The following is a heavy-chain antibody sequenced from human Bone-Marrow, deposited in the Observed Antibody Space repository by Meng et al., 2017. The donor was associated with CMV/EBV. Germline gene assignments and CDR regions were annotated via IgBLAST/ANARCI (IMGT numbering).Heavy chain of an antibody. D-gene: IGHD1-1*01. CDR2: INSDGSST. Sequence: ETLSLTCAASGFTFSSHWMHWVRQAPGKGLVWVSRINSDGSSTSYADSVKGRFTISRDNAKNTLYLQMNSLRAEDTAVYYCARAATGILFDYWGQGTLVTVSS. V-gene: IGHV3-74*01. CDR3: ARAATGILFDY. J-gene: IGHJ4*02. CDR1: GFTFSSHW.